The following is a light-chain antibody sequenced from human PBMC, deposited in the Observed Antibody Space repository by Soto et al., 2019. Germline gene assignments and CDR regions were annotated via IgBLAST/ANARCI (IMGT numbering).Light chain of an antibody. CDR1: PSVLSSSNNKNY. Sequence: DFVMTQTPDSLAVSLGERATINCKSSPSVLSSSNNKNYLAWYQQKPGQPPKLLIYWASTRDSGVPDRFSGSGSGTDFTLTISSLQAEDVAVYYCQPYYSTPYTFGQGTKLEIK. J-gene: IGKJ2*01. CDR2: WAS. CDR3: QPYYSTPYT. V-gene: IGKV4-1*01.